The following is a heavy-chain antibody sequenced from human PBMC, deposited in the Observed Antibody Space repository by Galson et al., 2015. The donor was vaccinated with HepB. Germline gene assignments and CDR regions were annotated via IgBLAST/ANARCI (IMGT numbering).Heavy chain of an antibody. J-gene: IGHJ3*02. CDR2: IRYDGTNE. D-gene: IGHD2-8*01. Sequence: SLRLSCAASGFSFSSYGMHWVRQAPGKGLEWVSFIRYDGTNEYYADSVKGRFTISRDDARSSLYLEMNSLRDEDTAVYYCARDHEWAIGIWGQGTLVTVSP. CDR1: GFSFSSYG. V-gene: IGHV3-30*02. CDR3: ARDHEWAIGI.